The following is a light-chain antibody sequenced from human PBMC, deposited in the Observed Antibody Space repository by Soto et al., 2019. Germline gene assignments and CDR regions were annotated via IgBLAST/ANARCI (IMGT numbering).Light chain of an antibody. V-gene: IGKV3-20*01. CDR2: GAS. J-gene: IGKJ4*01. CDR1: QSVSSSY. CDR3: QQYRSSPLT. Sequence: EMVLTQSPGTLSLSPGERATLSCRAIQSVSSSYLAWYQQKPGQAPRLLIYGASSRATGIPDRFSGSGSGTDFTLTSSRLEPEDFAVYYCQQYRSSPLTFGGGTKVEIK.